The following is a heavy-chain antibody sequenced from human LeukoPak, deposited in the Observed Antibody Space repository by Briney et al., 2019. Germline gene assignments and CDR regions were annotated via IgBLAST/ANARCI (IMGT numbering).Heavy chain of an antibody. CDR3: ARVDYGGNSCDY. CDR2: ISSSSSTI. CDR1: GVTFSSYS. D-gene: IGHD4-23*01. Sequence: PGGSLRLSCAASGVTFSSYSMNWVRQAPGKGLEWVSYISSSSSTIYYADSVKGRFTISRDNAKNSLYLQMNCLRAEDTAVYYCARVDYGGNSCDYWGHGTLVTVSS. V-gene: IGHV3-48*04. J-gene: IGHJ4*01.